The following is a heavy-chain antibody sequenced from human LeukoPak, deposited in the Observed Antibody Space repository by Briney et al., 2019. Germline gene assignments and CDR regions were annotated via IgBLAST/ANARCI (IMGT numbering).Heavy chain of an antibody. V-gene: IGHV4-34*01. CDR2: INHSGST. CDR3: ARMGGRITMVRGADP. D-gene: IGHD3-10*01. Sequence: SETLSLTCAVYAGSLSGYYWSWIRQPPGKGLEWIGEINHSGSTNYNPTLKSRVTISVDTSKNQFSLKLSSMTAADTAVYYCARMGGRITMVRGADPWGQGTLVTVSS. J-gene: IGHJ5*02. CDR1: AGSLSGYY.